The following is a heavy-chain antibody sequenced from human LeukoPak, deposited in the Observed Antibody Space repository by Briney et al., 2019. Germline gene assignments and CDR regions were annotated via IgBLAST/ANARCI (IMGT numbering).Heavy chain of an antibody. CDR2: IYYSGST. D-gene: IGHD2-2*01. CDR3: ARVGYCSSTGCAKNAFDI. V-gene: IGHV4-59*01. J-gene: IGHJ3*02. CDR1: GGSISSYY. Sequence: SETLSLTCTVSGGSISSYYWSWIRQPPGKGLEWIGYIYYSGSTNYNPSLKSRVTISVDTSKNQFSLKLSSVTAADTAVYYCARVGYCSSTGCAKNAFDIWGQGTMVTVSS.